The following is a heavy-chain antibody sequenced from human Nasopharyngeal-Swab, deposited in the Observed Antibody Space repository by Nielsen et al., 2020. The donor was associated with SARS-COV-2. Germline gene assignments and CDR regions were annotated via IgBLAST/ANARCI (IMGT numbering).Heavy chain of an antibody. J-gene: IGHJ4*02. CDR3: ARQPDRYYYDSSGYSDY. CDR2: IYHSGST. V-gene: IGHV4-4*02. D-gene: IGHD3-22*01. Sequence: WIRQPPGNGLEWIGEIYHSGSTNYNPSLKSRVTISVDKSKNQFSLKLSSVTAADTAVYYCARQPDRYYYDSSGYSDYWGQGTLVTVSS.